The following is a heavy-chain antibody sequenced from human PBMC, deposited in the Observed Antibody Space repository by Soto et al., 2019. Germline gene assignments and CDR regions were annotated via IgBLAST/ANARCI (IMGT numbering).Heavy chain of an antibody. CDR1: GFSFSDYA. J-gene: IGHJ4*02. D-gene: IGHD4-17*01. Sequence: EVQLLESGGGLVQPGGSLRLSCAASGFSFSDYAMSCVRQAPVKGLEWVSIISGDAGSTKYADSVKGRFTISRVNSKNTVYLQMNILRAADTAVYYCAKRVYGDYVWFDYWVQGTLVTVSS. CDR2: ISGDAGST. CDR3: AKRVYGDYVWFDY. V-gene: IGHV3-23*01.